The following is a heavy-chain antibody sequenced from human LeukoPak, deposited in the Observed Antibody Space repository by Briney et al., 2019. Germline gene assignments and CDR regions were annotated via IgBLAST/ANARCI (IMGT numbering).Heavy chain of an antibody. V-gene: IGHV4-34*01. Sequence: SETLSLTCAVYGGSFSGYYWSGIRHPPGKGLDWIGEINHRGSTNYNPSLKSRVTISVDTSKNQFSLKLSSVTAADTAVYYCARCPHYDFWSGSIYEGYFDYWGQGTLVTVSS. CDR2: INHRGST. CDR1: GGSFSGYY. D-gene: IGHD3-3*01. CDR3: ARCPHYDFWSGSIYEGYFDY. J-gene: IGHJ4*02.